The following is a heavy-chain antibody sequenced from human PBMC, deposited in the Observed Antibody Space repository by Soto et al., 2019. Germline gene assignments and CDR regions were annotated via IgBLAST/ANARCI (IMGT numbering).Heavy chain of an antibody. V-gene: IGHV4-34*01. Sequence: SETLSLTCAFYGGSFSGYYWSWIRQPPGKGLEWIGEINHSGSTNYNPSLKSRVTISVDTSKNQFSLKLSSVTAADTAVYYCARGYSGYSYGYVVYYYGMDVWGQGTTVT. CDR3: ARGYSGYSYGYVVYYYGMDV. CDR2: INHSGST. J-gene: IGHJ6*02. CDR1: GGSFSGYY. D-gene: IGHD5-18*01.